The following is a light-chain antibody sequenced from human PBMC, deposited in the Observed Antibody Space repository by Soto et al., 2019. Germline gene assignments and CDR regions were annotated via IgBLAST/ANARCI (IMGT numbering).Light chain of an antibody. J-gene: IGKJ5*01. V-gene: IGKV3D-11*01. CDR3: QQRSNWPIT. CDR2: DAS. Sequence: EVVMTQPPATLSVSPVSRATLSCRASQGIGSTLAWYQQKPGQTPKLLIYDASTRATGIPARFSGSGSGTDFTLTISSLEPEDFAVYYCQQRSNWPITFGQGTRLEIK. CDR1: QGIGST.